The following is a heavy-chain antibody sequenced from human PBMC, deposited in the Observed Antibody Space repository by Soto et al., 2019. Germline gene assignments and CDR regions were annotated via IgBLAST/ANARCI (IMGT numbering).Heavy chain of an antibody. CDR1: GFTFSTYS. D-gene: IGHD2-21*01. J-gene: IGHJ5*02. CDR2: ITTTSDKI. Sequence: LRLSCAASGFTFSTYSMIWVRQAPGKGLEWVSSITTTSDKIYYADSVKGRFTISRDNAKNSVYLQMNSLRAEDTAVYYCARGLLASRPNWFDPWGQGTLVTVSS. V-gene: IGHV3-21*01. CDR3: ARGLLASRPNWFDP.